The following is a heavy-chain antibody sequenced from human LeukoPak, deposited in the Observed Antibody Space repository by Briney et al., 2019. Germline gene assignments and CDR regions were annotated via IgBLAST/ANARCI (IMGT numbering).Heavy chain of an antibody. V-gene: IGHV3-64*01. CDR1: GFTFSRYS. J-gene: IGHJ4*02. Sequence: GGSLRLSCAASGFTFSRYSMHWVRQAPGKGLEFVSAISTNGHSTYYAKSVKGRFTISRDNSKNTLYLQMGSLRAEDMAVYYCAKAYGDYEPPDYWGQGTLVTVSS. CDR3: AKAYGDYEPPDY. D-gene: IGHD4-17*01. CDR2: ISTNGHST.